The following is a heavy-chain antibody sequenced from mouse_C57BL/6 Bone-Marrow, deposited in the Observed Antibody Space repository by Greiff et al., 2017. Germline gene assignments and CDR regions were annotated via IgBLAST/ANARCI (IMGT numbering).Heavy chain of an antibody. V-gene: IGHV5-12*01. J-gene: IGHJ4*01. Sequence: EVMLVESGGGLVQPGGSLKLSCAASGFTFSDYYMYWVRQTPEKRLEWVAYISNGGGSTYYPDTVKGRFTISRDNAKNTLYLQMSRLKSEDTAMYYCARHDGYSSMDYWGQGTSVTVSS. CDR1: GFTFSDYY. CDR2: ISNGGGST. CDR3: ARHDGYSSMDY.